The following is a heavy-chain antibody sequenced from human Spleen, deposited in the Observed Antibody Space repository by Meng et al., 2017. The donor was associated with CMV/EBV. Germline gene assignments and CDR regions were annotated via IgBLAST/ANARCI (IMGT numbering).Heavy chain of an antibody. CDR3: ARDSPPGLFDY. Sequence: GESLKISCAASGFTFSDHYMDWVRQAPGKGLEWVGRTRNKANSYTTEYAASVKGRFTISRDDSKNSLYLQMNGLRAEDTAVYYCARDSPPGLFDYWGQGALVTVSS. CDR2: TRNKANSYTT. J-gene: IGHJ4*02. D-gene: IGHD1-14*01. V-gene: IGHV3-72*01. CDR1: GFTFSDHY.